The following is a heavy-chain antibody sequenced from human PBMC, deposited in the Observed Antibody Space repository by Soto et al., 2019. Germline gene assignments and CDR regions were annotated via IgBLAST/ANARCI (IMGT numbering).Heavy chain of an antibody. Sequence: QVQLVESGGGVVQPGRSLRLSCAASGFTFSSYGMHWVRQAPGKGLEWVAVISYDGSNKYYADSVKGRFTISRDNSKNTLYLQMNSLRAEDTAVYYCAKDISFWSGYFKGKYYYGVDVWGQGTTVTVS. CDR3: AKDISFWSGYFKGKYYYGVDV. D-gene: IGHD3-3*01. V-gene: IGHV3-30*18. CDR1: GFTFSSYG. J-gene: IGHJ6*02. CDR2: ISYDGSNK.